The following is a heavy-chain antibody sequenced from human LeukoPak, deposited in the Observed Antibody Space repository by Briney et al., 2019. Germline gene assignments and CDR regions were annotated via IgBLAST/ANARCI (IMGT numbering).Heavy chain of an antibody. CDR2: ISSSSSTI. V-gene: IGHV3-48*01. CDR3: ARDFCSTTSCRFDY. D-gene: IGHD2-2*01. CDR1: GCTFSSYS. J-gene: IGHJ4*02. Sequence: PGGSLRLSCAASGCTFSSYSMNWARQAPGKGLEWVSYISSSSSTIYYADSVKGRFTISRDNAQNSFYLQMNSLRVEDTAVYYCARDFCSTTSCRFDYWGQGTPVTVSS.